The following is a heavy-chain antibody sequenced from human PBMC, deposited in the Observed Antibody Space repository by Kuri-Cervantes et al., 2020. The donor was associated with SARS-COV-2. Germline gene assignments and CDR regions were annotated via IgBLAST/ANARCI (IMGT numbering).Heavy chain of an antibody. J-gene: IGHJ4*02. D-gene: IGHD1-7*01. CDR1: GYSFTSYW. Sequence: GGSLRLSCKGSGYSFTSYWIGWVRQMPGKGLEWMGIIYPGDSDTRYSPSFQGQVTISADKSISTAYLQWSSLKASDTAMYYCARSPITGTFRSLDYWGQGTLVTVSS. V-gene: IGHV5-51*01. CDR2: IYPGDSDT. CDR3: ARSPITGTFRSLDY.